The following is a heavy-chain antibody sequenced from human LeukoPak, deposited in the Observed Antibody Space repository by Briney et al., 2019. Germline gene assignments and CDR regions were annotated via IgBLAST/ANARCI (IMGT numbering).Heavy chain of an antibody. CDR3: ARARATIFGVVIPYKWFDP. J-gene: IGHJ5*02. D-gene: IGHD3-3*01. CDR2: ISSSSSYI. CDR1: GFTFSSYS. V-gene: IGHV3-21*01. Sequence: PGGSLRLSCAASGFTFSSYSMNSVRQAPGKGLEWVSSISSSSSYIYYADSVNGRFTISRDHANNSLYLQINSLRAEDTAVYYCARARATIFGVVIPYKWFDPWGQGTLVTVSS.